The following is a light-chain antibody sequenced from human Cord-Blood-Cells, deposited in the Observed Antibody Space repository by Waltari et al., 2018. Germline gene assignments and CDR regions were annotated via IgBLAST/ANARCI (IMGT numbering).Light chain of an antibody. V-gene: IGKV3-20*01. CDR2: GAS. CDR3: QQYGSSPT. Sequence: EIVLTRSPGTLSLSPGERATLSCRASQSVSSSHLAWYQQKPGQAPRLLIYGASSRATGIPDRFSGSGSGTDFTLTISRLEPEDFAVYYCQQYGSSPTFGQGTKLEIK. CDR1: QSVSSSH. J-gene: IGKJ2*01.